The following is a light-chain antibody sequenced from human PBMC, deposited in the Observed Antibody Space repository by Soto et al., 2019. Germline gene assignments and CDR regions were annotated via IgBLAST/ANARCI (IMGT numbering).Light chain of an antibody. J-gene: IGKJ1*01. CDR2: LAS. V-gene: IGKV1-5*03. CDR3: QQYNGYSRT. Sequence: DIQMTQSPSTLSACVGDRVTITCRASQSISSWLAWYQQKPGKAPKLLIYLASNLKSGVPSRFSGSGSGTEFTLTISSLQPDDFATYYCQQYNGYSRTFGQGTKVEIK. CDR1: QSISSW.